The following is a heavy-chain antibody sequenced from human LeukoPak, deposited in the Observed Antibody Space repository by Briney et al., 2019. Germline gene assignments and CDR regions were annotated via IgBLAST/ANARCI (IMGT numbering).Heavy chain of an antibody. J-gene: IGHJ4*02. CDR3: AKKGATTGDFDY. V-gene: IGHV3-23*01. CDR1: GFTLNRSW. CDR2: ISGSGGDT. D-gene: IGHD1-26*01. Sequence: AGSLTLSRVVSGFTLNRSWKNWVRHAPGKGAEGVSAISGSGGDTYYADSVKGRFTISRDISKNTWYLQMNSLRAEDTAVYDCAKKGATTGDFDYWGQGTLVTVSS.